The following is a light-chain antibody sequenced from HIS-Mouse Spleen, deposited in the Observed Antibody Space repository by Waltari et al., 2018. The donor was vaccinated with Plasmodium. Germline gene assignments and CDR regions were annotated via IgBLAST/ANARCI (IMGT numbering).Light chain of an antibody. V-gene: IGLV2-14*03. CDR2: DVS. Sequence: QSALTQPASVTGSPGQSLTIPCTGTSSDVCGYNYVSWYQQHPGKAPKLMIYDVSNRPSGVSNRFSGSKSGNTASLTISGLQAEDEADYYCSSYTSSSTRVFGGGTKLTVL. CDR1: SSDVCGYNY. J-gene: IGLJ3*02. CDR3: SSYTSSSTRV.